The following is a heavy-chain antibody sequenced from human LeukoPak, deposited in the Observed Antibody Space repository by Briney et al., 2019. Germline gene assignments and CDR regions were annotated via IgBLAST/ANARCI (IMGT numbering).Heavy chain of an antibody. J-gene: IGHJ4*02. CDR2: IRQGGSET. V-gene: IGHV3-7*01. Sequence: GGSLRLSCAASGFIFSNYWMTWVRQAPRKGLEWVATIRQGGSETFYVDSVRGRFTISRDDAKNSLYLQMNSLRAEDMAVYYCARDPLDYWGQGTPVTVSS. CDR1: GFIFSNYW. CDR3: ARDPLDY.